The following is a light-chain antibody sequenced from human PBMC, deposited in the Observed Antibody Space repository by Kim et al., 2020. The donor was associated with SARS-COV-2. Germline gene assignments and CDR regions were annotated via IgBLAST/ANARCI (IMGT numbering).Light chain of an antibody. CDR1: QSVDSNY. J-gene: IGKJ2*01. V-gene: IGKV3-20*01. CDR3: QQYGSSPYT. Sequence: LSPGEKATLACRASQSVDSNYLAGFQQKPGQAPRLLIYVASSRATGIPDRFSGSGSGTDFTLTISRLEPEDFAVYYCQQYGSSPYTFGQGTKLEI. CDR2: VAS.